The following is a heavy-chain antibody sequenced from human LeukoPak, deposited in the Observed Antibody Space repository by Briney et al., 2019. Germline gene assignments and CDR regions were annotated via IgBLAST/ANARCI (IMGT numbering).Heavy chain of an antibody. Sequence: GASVKVSCKASGGTFSSHAISWVRQAPGQGLEWMGGIIPIFGTAKYAQKFQGRVTITADESTSTAYMELSSLRSEDTAIYYCARGIQIAFFGLISSSGGWFDPWGQGTQVTVSS. J-gene: IGHJ5*02. V-gene: IGHV1-69*13. CDR2: IIPIFGTA. D-gene: IGHD3-3*01. CDR1: GGTFSSHA. CDR3: ARGIQIAFFGLISSSGGWFDP.